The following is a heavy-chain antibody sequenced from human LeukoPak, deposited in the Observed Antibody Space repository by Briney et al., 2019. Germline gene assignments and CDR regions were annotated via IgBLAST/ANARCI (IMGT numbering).Heavy chain of an antibody. Sequence: ESGGSLRLSCAASGFTFSSYAMSWVRQAPGKGLEWVSGISGSGGSTDYADSVKGRFTISRDNSKTTMYLQMNSLRAEDTAVYFCAKTLAVTGANFDYWGQGTLVTVSS. CDR1: GFTFSSYA. CDR2: ISGSGGST. J-gene: IGHJ4*02. D-gene: IGHD1-7*01. CDR3: AKTLAVTGANFDY. V-gene: IGHV3-23*01.